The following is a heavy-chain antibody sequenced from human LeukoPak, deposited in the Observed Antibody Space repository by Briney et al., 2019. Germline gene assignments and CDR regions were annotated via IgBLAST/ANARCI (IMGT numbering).Heavy chain of an antibody. CDR2: ISYDGSNK. D-gene: IGHD3-3*01. V-gene: IGHV3-30-3*01. J-gene: IGHJ6*03. Sequence: GRSLRLSCAASGFTFSSYAMHWVRQAPGKGLEWVAVISYDGSNKYYADSVKGRFTISRDNSKNTLYLQMNSLRAEDTAVYYCARDGGYYDFWSGYPLRYYYYYMDVWGKGTTVTVSS. CDR1: GFTFSSYA. CDR3: ARDGGYYDFWSGYPLRYYYYYMDV.